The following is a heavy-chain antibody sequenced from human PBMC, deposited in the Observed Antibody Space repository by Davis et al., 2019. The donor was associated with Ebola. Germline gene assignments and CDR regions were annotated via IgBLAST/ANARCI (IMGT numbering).Heavy chain of an antibody. CDR3: ARAGATYWKD. J-gene: IGHJ4*02. D-gene: IGHD1-1*01. CDR2: IKQDGSET. CDR1: GFTFINYA. V-gene: IGHV3-7*01. Sequence: GESLKISCAGSGFTFINYAMSWVRQAPGRGLEWVANIKQDGSETYYGDSVKGRFTISRDNAKNSLYLQMNSLRAEDTAVYYCARAGATYWKDWGQGTLVTVSS.